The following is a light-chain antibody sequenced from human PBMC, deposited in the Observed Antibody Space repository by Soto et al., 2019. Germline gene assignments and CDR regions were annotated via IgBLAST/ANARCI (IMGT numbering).Light chain of an antibody. Sequence: EIVMTQSPATLSVSPGERATLSCRASQSVSSNLAWYQQKPGQAPRLLLYGASTRATGIPARFSGSGSGTEFTLTVSSRQSEDFAVYYCQQYNNWPRTFGRGTKVEIK. CDR3: QQYNNWPRT. V-gene: IGKV3-15*01. CDR1: QSVSSN. CDR2: GAS. J-gene: IGKJ1*01.